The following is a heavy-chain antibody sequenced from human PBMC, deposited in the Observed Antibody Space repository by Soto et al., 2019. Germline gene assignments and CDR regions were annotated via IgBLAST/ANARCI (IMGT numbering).Heavy chain of an antibody. Sequence: QVQLQESGPGLVKPSQTLSLTCTVSGGSISSGGYYWSWIRQHPGKGLEWFAYISYSGSTDYNPSLKSRVTISVDTTKNQFSLKLSSVWAADTAVYYCARLSIAAAGGCFDPWGQGTLVTVSS. CDR2: ISYSGST. D-gene: IGHD6-13*01. V-gene: IGHV4-31*03. CDR3: ARLSIAAAGGCFDP. CDR1: GGSISSGGYY. J-gene: IGHJ5*02.